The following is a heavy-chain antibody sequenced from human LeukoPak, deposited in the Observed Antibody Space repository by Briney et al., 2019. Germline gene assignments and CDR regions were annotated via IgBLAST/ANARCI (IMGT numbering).Heavy chain of an antibody. D-gene: IGHD3-22*01. CDR1: GFTFSDYY. CDR3: ARSYSSGYLDWFDP. V-gene: IGHV3-11*01. J-gene: IGHJ5*02. CDR2: ISNSGSTI. Sequence: PGGSLRLSCAASGFTFSDYYMSWIRQAPGKGLEWVSYISNSGSTIYYADSVKGRFTISRDNAKNSLYLQMNSLRAEGTAVYYCARSYSSGYLDWFDPWGQGTLVTVSS.